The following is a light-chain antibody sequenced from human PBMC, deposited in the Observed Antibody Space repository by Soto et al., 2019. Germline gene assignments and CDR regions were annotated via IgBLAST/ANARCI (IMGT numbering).Light chain of an antibody. J-gene: IGKJ4*01. Sequence: EIVLTQSPATLSLSPGARATLSCRASQSVSSYLAWYQQKPGQAPRLLIYDASNRATGIPARFSGSGSGTDFTLTIRSLEPEDCAVYYCQQRSNWLTFGGGTKVEIK. CDR3: QQRSNWLT. CDR2: DAS. V-gene: IGKV3-11*01. CDR1: QSVSSY.